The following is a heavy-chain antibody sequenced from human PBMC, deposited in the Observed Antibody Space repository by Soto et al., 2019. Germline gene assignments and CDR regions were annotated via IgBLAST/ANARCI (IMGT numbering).Heavy chain of an antibody. CDR2: MYYSGST. D-gene: IGHD3-10*01. V-gene: IGHV4-39*01. J-gene: IGHJ4*02. Sequence: QLQLQESGPGLVKPSETLSLTCSVSGGSISSSSYYWGWIRQPPGKGLEWIGTMYYSGSTYYNPSLKSRVTISVDTSKNQFSLKLSSVTATDTAVYYCARLSSGSFDYWGQGILVIVSS. CDR3: ARLSSGSFDY. CDR1: GGSISSSSYY.